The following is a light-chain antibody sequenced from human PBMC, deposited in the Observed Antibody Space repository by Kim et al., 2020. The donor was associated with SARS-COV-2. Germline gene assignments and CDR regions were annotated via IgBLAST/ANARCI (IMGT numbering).Light chain of an antibody. J-gene: IGLJ2*01. V-gene: IGLV3-19*01. Sequence: ALGQTVRITCQGDSLRSYYASWYQQKPGQAPVLVIYGKNNRPSGIPDRFSGSSSGNTASLTITGAQAGDEADYYCNSRDSSGNHVVFGGGTQLTVL. CDR1: SLRSYY. CDR3: NSRDSSGNHVV. CDR2: GKN.